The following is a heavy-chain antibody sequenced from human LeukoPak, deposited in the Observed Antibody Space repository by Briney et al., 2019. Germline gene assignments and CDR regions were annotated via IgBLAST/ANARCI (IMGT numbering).Heavy chain of an antibody. V-gene: IGHV3-48*01. CDR3: ASSQGPLDY. J-gene: IGHJ4*02. CDR2: ITGGSRTI. Sequence: GGSLRLSCAASGFTFNTYDMNWVRQAPGKGLEWVSFITGGSRTIYYTDSVKGRFTISRDNAENSLYLQMNSLRAEDTAVYFCASSQGPLDYWGQGTLVTVSS. CDR1: GFTFNTYD.